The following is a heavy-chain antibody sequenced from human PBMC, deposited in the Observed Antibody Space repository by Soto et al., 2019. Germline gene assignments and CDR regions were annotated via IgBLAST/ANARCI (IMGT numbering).Heavy chain of an antibody. D-gene: IGHD2-21*01. V-gene: IGHV1-18*01. Sequence: HVQLVQSGAEVKKPGASVKVSCKASGYTFTDFGIGWVRQAPGQGLEWVGWIGALNGNTDYAQKFQGRVTMTADPPTRTAYMELRSLRSDDTALYYCVRHGDGFGYRGSYYFDHWGQGTLVTVSS. CDR1: GYTFTDFG. CDR3: VRHGDGFGYRGSYYFDH. CDR2: IGALNGNT. J-gene: IGHJ4*02.